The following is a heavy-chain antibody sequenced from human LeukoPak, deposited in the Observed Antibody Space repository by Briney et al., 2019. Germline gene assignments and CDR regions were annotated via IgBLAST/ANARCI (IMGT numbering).Heavy chain of an antibody. J-gene: IGHJ6*03. CDR2: IYSSGST. D-gene: IGHD6-6*01. CDR3: ARDWGVSARPGYMDV. CDR1: GGSISNYY. Sequence: SETLSLTCTVSGGSISNYYWSWIRQPPGKGLEWIGYIYSSGSTNYNPSLKSRVTISVDTSKNQFSLKLSSVTAADTAVYYCARDWGVSARPGYMDVWGKGTTVTVSS. V-gene: IGHV4-59*01.